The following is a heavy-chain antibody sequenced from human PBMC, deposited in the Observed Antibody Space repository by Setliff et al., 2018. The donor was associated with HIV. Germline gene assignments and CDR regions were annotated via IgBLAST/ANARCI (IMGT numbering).Heavy chain of an antibody. Sequence: GGSLRLSCGASGFSFSSYSMNWVRQAPGKGLEWASYISPSSTIIYYPDSVKGRFTTSRDNARNSLYLEMNSLRADDTAVYYCARDFCGSSCSSGYGYFDHWGQGTLVTVSS. D-gene: IGHD2-15*01. J-gene: IGHJ4*02. V-gene: IGHV3-48*01. CDR2: ISPSSTII. CDR3: ARDFCGSSCSSGYGYFDH. CDR1: GFSFSSYS.